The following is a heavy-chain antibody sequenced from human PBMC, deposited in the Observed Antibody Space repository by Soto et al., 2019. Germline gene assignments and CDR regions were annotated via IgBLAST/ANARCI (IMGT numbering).Heavy chain of an antibody. CDR3: ARHGSGHPVGYCSSTSCYEVYGMDV. J-gene: IGHJ6*02. CDR1: GGSISSSSYY. CDR2: IYYSGST. D-gene: IGHD2-2*01. Sequence: SETLSLTCTVSGGSISSSSYYWGWIRQPPGKGLEWIGSIYYSGSTYYNPSLKSRVTISVDTSKNQFSLKLSSVTAADTAVYYCARHGSGHPVGYCSSTSCYEVYGMDVWGQGTTVTVAS. V-gene: IGHV4-39*01.